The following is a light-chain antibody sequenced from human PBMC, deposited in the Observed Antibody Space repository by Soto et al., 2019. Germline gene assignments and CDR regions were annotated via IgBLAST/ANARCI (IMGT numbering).Light chain of an antibody. J-gene: IGKJ1*01. CDR2: DAS. CDR3: QQFIDGWT. V-gene: IGKV1-5*01. CDR1: QSINNR. Sequence: IQMTQSPSTLSASIGDRVTITCRASQSINNRLAWYQQMPGKAPNLLIYDASTLESGVPSRFRGSGSGTDFTLTISGLQPDDFATYYCQQFIDGWTFGQGTKVEIK.